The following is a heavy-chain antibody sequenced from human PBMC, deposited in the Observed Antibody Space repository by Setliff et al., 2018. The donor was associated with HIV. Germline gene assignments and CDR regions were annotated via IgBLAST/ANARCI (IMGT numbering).Heavy chain of an antibody. CDR1: GYTFTSYD. CDR3: AKGSRAYKAPLDY. V-gene: IGHV1-8*02. J-gene: IGHJ4*02. Sequence: GASVKVSCKASGYTFTSYDINWVRQATGQGLEWMGWMNPNSGNTGYVDSVKGRFTISRDDARNSLYLQMNSLRPEDTALYYCAKGSRAYKAPLDYWGLGTLVTVSS. CDR2: MNPNSGNT. D-gene: IGHD1-1*01.